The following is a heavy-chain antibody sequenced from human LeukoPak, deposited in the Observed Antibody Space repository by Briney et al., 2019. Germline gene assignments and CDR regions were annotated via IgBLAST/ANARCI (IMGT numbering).Heavy chain of an antibody. CDR1: GFIFSSAW. D-gene: IGHD3-3*01. J-gene: IGHJ4*02. CDR3: ARADLAPFDY. Sequence: GGSLRLSCAASGFIFSSAWMTWVRQAPGKGLEWVSYISSSGSTIYYADSVKGRFTISRDNAKNSLYLQMNSLRAEDTAVYYCARADLAPFDYWGQGTLVTVSS. CDR2: ISSSGSTI. V-gene: IGHV3-11*01.